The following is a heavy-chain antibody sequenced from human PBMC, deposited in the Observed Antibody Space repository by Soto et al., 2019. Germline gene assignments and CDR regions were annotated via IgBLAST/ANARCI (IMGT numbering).Heavy chain of an antibody. V-gene: IGHV1-2*02. CDR3: ARVVAVAGDAFVI. D-gene: IGHD6-19*01. CDR1: GYTFTGYY. J-gene: IGHJ3*02. CDR2: INPNSGGT. Sequence: ASVKVSCKASGYTFTGYYMHWVRQAPGQGLEWMGWINPNSGGTNYAQKFQGRVTMTRDTSISTAYMELSRLRSDDTAVYYCARVVAVAGDAFVIWGQGTMVTVSS.